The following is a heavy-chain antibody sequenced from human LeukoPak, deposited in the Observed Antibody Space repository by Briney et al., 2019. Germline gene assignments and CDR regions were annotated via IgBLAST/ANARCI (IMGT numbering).Heavy chain of an antibody. V-gene: IGHV3-64D*06. CDR1: GFTFSTYV. CDR2: ISSNGDNT. J-gene: IGHJ4*02. Sequence: GGSLRLSCSVSGFTFSTYVMHWVRQAPGKGLEYVSAISSNGDNTYYADSVKGRFTISRDNSKNTLYLQMSSLKADDTAVYYCVRGTGYWGQGTLVTVSS. CDR3: VRGTGY.